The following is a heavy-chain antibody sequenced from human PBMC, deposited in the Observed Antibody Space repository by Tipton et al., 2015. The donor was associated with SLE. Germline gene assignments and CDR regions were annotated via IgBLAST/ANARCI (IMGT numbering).Heavy chain of an antibody. CDR3: ATYCSTTSCYNSYYYDMDV. CDR1: GYTFTNYG. D-gene: IGHD2-2*02. V-gene: IGHV1-18*01. Sequence: QLVQSGAEVKKPGASVKVSCKASGYTFTNYGISWVRQAPGQGLECMGWISAYNGNTNYAQKFQGRVTITTDESTSTAYMELTSLRSEDPAVYYCATYCSTTSCYNSYYYDMDVWGQGTTVTVSS. J-gene: IGHJ6*02. CDR2: ISAYNGNT.